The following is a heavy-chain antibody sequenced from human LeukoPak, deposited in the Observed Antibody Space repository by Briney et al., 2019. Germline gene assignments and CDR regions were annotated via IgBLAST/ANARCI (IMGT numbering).Heavy chain of an antibody. J-gene: IGHJ4*02. V-gene: IGHV4-31*02. Sequence: WIXQHPGTGLEXXGYIYYSGSTYYNPSLKSRVTISVDTSKNQFSLKLSSVTAADTAVYCCAREAAAAGTGYIDYWGQGTLVTVSS. CDR3: AREAAAAGTGYIDY. CDR2: IYYSGST. D-gene: IGHD6-13*01.